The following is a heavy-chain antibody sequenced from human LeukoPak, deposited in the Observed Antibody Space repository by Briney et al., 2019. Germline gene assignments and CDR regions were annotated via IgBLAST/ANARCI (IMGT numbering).Heavy chain of an antibody. CDR2: ISGSGGST. V-gene: IGHV3-23*01. CDR3: AKEKLVAIYGVYGGNYGG. CDR1: GFTFSSYA. Sequence: GGSLRLSCAASGFTFSSYAMSWVRQAPGKGLEWVSAISGSGGSTYYADSVKGRLTISRDNSKNTLYLQMNSLRAEDTAVYYCAKEKLVAIYGVYGGNYGGWGQGTLVTVSS. J-gene: IGHJ4*02. D-gene: IGHD4-23*01.